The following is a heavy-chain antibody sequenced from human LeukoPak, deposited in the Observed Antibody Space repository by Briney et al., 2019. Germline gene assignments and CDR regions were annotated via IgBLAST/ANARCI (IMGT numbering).Heavy chain of an antibody. D-gene: IGHD3-10*01. CDR2: ISSSGSTI. Sequence: GGSLRLSCAASGFTFSDYYMSWIRQAPGKGLEWVSDISSSGSTIYYADSVKGRFTISRDNAKNSLYLQMNSLRAEDTAVYYCARVGVVRGVIIKRPEYGMDVWGQGTTVTVSS. CDR1: GFTFSDYY. CDR3: ARVGVVRGVIIKRPEYGMDV. V-gene: IGHV3-11*01. J-gene: IGHJ6*02.